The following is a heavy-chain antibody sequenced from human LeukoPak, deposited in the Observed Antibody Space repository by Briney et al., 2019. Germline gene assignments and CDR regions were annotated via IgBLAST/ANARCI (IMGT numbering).Heavy chain of an antibody. V-gene: IGHV3-21*01. CDR2: SSSSSSYI. CDR1: GFTFSSYA. D-gene: IGHD5-12*01. J-gene: IGHJ4*02. CDR3: ARVSLLRAWPSLDY. Sequence: PGGSLRLSCAASGFTFSSYAMSWVRQAPGKGLEWVSSSSSSSSYIYYADSVKGRFTISRDNAKNSLYLQMNSLRAEDTAVYYCARVSLLRAWPSLDYWGQGTLVTVSS.